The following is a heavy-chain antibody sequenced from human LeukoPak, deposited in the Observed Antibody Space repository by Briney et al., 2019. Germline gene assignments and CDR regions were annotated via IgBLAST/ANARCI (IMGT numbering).Heavy chain of an antibody. V-gene: IGHV1-69*05. J-gene: IGHJ4*02. D-gene: IGHD3-3*01. CDR3: ARSEGYYDFWSAPFRY. CDR1: GGTFSSYA. Sequence: GASVKVSCKASGGTFSSYAISWVRQAPGQGLEWMGEIIPIFGTANYAQKFQGRVTITTDESTSTAYMELSSLRSEDTAVYYCARSEGYYDFWSAPFRYWGQGTLVSVSS. CDR2: IIPIFGTA.